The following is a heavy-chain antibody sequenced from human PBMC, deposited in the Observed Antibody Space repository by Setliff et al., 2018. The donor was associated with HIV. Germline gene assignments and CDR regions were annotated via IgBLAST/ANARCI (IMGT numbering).Heavy chain of an antibody. Sequence: GGSLRLSCAASGFTFSIYGMNWVRQAPGEGLEWVSYISSSSSTIYYADSVKGRFTISRDNAGDALYLQMNSLRVEDTAVYFCARDSSGYYSFDYWGQGALVTVSS. V-gene: IGHV3-48*01. CDR1: GFTFSIYG. CDR2: ISSSSSTI. J-gene: IGHJ4*02. CDR3: ARDSSGYYSFDY. D-gene: IGHD3-22*01.